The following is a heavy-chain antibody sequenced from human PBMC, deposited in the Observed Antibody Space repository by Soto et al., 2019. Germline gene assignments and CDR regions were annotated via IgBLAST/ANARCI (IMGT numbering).Heavy chain of an antibody. CDR3: VNGYDFWSGLSQNRDFDY. CDR2: ISSNGGST. J-gene: IGHJ4*02. V-gene: IGHV3-64D*08. Sequence: GGSLRLSCSASGFPFSSYAMHWVRQAPGKGLEYVSAISSNGGSTYYADSVKGRFTISRDNSKNTLYLQMSSLRAEDTAVYYCVNGYDFWSGLSQNRDFDYWGQGTLVTVSS. CDR1: GFPFSSYA. D-gene: IGHD3-3*01.